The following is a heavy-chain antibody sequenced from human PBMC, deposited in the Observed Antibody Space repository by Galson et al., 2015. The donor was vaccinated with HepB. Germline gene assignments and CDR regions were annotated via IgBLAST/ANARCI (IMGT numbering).Heavy chain of an antibody. CDR2: IYGGDTT. V-gene: IGHV3-53*01. D-gene: IGHD2-21*02. Sequence: SLRLSCAASGFTVSSNYMTWVRQAPGKGLEWVSVIYGGDTTYYPDSLKGRFSISRDYSKNTLYLQMNNLRAEDTATYYCARGSGDDYYFDYWGQGALVTVSS. CDR3: ARGSGDDYYFDY. J-gene: IGHJ4*02. CDR1: GFTVSSNY.